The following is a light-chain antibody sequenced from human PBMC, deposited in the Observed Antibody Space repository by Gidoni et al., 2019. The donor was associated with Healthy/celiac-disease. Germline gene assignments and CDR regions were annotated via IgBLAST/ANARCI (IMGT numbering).Light chain of an antibody. J-gene: IGKJ1*01. V-gene: IGKV3-15*01. CDR1: QSVSSN. CDR3: QQYNNWPRT. CDR2: GAS. Sequence: EIVMTQSPATLSVSPGKRATLSCRASQSVSSNLDWYQQKPGQAPRLLIYGASTRATGIPARFSGSGSGTEFTLTISSLQSEDFAVYYCQQYNNWPRTFGQGTKVEIK.